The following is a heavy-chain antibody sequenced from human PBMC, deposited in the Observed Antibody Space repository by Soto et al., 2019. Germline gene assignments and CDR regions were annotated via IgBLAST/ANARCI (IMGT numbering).Heavy chain of an antibody. D-gene: IGHD2-15*01. CDR2: VFWDDDK. V-gene: IGHV2-5*02. Sequence: SGPTLVNPTQTLTLTCTFSGFSLSSDGVAVGWIRQPPGEALEWLAIVFWDDDKRYSPSLRSRLTITKDTSKNQVVLTMTNMDPVDTGTYYCAQSLRGSCRGGSCYFWGSSWGPGTLVTVSS. CDR3: AQSLRGSCRGGSCYFWGSS. CDR1: GFSLSSDGVA. J-gene: IGHJ5*01.